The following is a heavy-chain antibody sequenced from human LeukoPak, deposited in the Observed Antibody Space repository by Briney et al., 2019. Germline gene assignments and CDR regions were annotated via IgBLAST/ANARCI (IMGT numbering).Heavy chain of an antibody. J-gene: IGHJ3*02. CDR1: GFTFNDYW. CDR2: IKQDGSEK. CDR3: ARGGATTFGLWGNAFDI. Sequence: GGSLRLSCAASGFTFNDYWMTWVRQAPGKGLEWVANIKQDGSEKYYVDSVKGRFTISRDNAKNSLYLQMNSLRAEDTAVYYCARGGATTFGLWGNAFDIWGRGTMVTVSS. D-gene: IGHD3-3*01. V-gene: IGHV3-7*01.